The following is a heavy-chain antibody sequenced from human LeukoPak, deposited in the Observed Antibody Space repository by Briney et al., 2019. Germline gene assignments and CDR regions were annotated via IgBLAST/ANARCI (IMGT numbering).Heavy chain of an antibody. Sequence: PGGSLRLSCAASGFTFSSYSMNWVRQAPGKGLEWVSSISSSSSYIYYADSVKGRFTISRDNAKNTLYLQMNSLRAEDTAVYYCARDSGYSYELEDDAFDIWGQGTMVTVSS. CDR2: ISSSSSYI. D-gene: IGHD5-18*01. V-gene: IGHV3-21*01. J-gene: IGHJ3*02. CDR3: ARDSGYSYELEDDAFDI. CDR1: GFTFSSYS.